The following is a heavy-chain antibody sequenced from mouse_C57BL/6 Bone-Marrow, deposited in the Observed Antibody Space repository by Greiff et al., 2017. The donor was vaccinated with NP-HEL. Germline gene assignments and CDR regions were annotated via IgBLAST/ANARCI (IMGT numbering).Heavy chain of an antibody. CDR1: GYTFTGYW. J-gene: IGHJ3*01. Sequence: VQLQQSGAELMKPGASVKLSCKATGYTFTGYWIEWVKQRPGHGLEWIGEILPGSGSTNYHEKFKGKATFTADKSSNTAYMQLSSLTTEDSAIYYCAREGAWFAYWGQGTLVTVSA. D-gene: IGHD3-3*01. CDR3: AREGAWFAY. V-gene: IGHV1-9*01. CDR2: ILPGSGST.